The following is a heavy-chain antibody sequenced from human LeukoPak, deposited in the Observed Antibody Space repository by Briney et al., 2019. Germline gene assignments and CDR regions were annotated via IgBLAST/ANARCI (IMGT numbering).Heavy chain of an antibody. D-gene: IGHD1/OR15-1a*01. CDR1: GYSFTSHY. CDR3: ARVEQGAFDI. V-gene: IGHV1-46*01. CDR2: INPSGSST. Sequence: ASVKVSCKASGYSFTSHYMHWVRQAPGQGLEWMGLINPSGSSTLYAQKFQGRVTMTRDMSTSTVYMELSSLRSEDTAVYYCARVEQGAFDIWGQGTMVTVSS. J-gene: IGHJ3*02.